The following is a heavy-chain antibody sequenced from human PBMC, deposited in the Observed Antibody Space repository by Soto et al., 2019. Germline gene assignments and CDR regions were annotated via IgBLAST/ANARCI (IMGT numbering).Heavy chain of an antibody. V-gene: IGHV3-23*01. CDR3: AKNYFFDS. CDR2: IGVTGGT. J-gene: IGHJ4*02. CDR1: GFTFISYA. Sequence: GGSLRLSCASSGFTFISYAMSWARQAPGKGLEWVSSIGVTGGTYYADSVKGRFTISRDNSRNTLDLQMNSLRAEDTAVYYCAKNYFFDSWGQGTPVTVSS.